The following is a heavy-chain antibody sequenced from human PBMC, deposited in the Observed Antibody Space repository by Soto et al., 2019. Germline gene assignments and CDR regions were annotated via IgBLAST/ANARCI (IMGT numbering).Heavy chain of an antibody. Sequence: PGGSLRLSCAASGFTFSSYSMNWVRQAPGKGLEWVANIKQDGSEKYYVDSVKGRFTISRDNAKNSLYLQMNSLRAEDTAVYYCARSPRLSMYYYYGMDVWGQGTTVTVSS. J-gene: IGHJ6*02. V-gene: IGHV3-7*03. CDR3: ARSPRLSMYYYYGMDV. D-gene: IGHD2-2*01. CDR1: GFTFSSYS. CDR2: IKQDGSEK.